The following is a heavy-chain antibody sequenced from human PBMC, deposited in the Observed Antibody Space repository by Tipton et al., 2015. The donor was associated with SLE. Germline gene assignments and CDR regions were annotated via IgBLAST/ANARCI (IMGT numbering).Heavy chain of an antibody. D-gene: IGHD2-15*01. V-gene: IGHV4-61*09. CDR2: IYTSGST. CDR1: GGSISSGSYY. Sequence: LRLSCTVSGGSISSGSYYWSWIRQPAGKGLEWIGHIYTSGSTNYNPSLKSRVTISVDTSKNQFSLKLSSVTAADTAVYYCARVRVVVVAPHFDYWGQGTLVTVSS. CDR3: ARVRVVVVAPHFDY. J-gene: IGHJ4*02.